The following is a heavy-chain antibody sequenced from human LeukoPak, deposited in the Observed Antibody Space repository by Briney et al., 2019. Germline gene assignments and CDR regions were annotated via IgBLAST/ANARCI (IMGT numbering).Heavy chain of an antibody. CDR2: IIPMFGTP. D-gene: IGHD5-12*01. CDR1: GGTFSNFA. Sequence: SVKVSCKASGGTFSNFALAWVRQAPGQGLEWMGQIIPMFGTPNYAQKFQGTVTITADASTSTAYMELSSLRSEDTAIYFCAQSDSGGSLWFDPWGQGTLVTVSS. V-gene: IGHV1-69*13. CDR3: AQSDSGGSLWFDP. J-gene: IGHJ5*02.